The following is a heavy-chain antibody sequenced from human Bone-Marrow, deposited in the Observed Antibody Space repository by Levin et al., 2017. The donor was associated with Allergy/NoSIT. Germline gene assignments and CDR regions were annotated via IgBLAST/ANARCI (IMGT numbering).Heavy chain of an antibody. CDR2: QTGST. CDR1: GASVNSGYHH. Sequence: RTSETLSLTCSVSGASVNSGYHHWSWIRQPPGKGLEWIGQTGSTNYKSSLKSRITISRDTSQNQFSLSLISVTAADTAVYYCATYIANGGGLGNWSQGTLVTVS. J-gene: IGHJ4*02. D-gene: IGHD2-8*01. V-gene: IGHV4-61*01. CDR3: ATYIANGGGLGN.